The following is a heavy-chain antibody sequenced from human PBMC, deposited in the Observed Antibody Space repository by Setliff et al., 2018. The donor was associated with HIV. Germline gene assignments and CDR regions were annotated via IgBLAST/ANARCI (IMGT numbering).Heavy chain of an antibody. CDR2: IYTSGST. V-gene: IGHV4-61*02. D-gene: IGHD6-13*01. Sequence: SETLSLTCTVSGGSISRGSYYWSWIRQPAGKGLEWIGRIYTSGSTNYNPSLKSRVTISVDTSKNQFSLRLSSVTAADTGVYYCARHRDPPGSRWIYYYYYMDLWGEGTTVTVSS. CDR3: ARHRDPPGSRWIYYYYYMDL. CDR1: GGSISRGSYY. J-gene: IGHJ6*03.